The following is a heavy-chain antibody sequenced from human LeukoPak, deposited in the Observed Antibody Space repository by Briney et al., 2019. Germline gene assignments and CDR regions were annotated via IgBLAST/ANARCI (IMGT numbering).Heavy chain of an antibody. CDR1: GGTFSSYA. J-gene: IGHJ4*02. CDR2: IIPIFGTA. Sequence: SVKVSCKASGGTFSSYAISWVRQAPGQGLEWMGGIIPIFGTANYAQKFQGRVTITADESTSTAYMELSSLRSEDTAVYYCARDLRYCSSTSSVDGYWGQGTLVTVSS. CDR3: ARDLRYCSSTSSVDGY. D-gene: IGHD2-2*01. V-gene: IGHV1-69*01.